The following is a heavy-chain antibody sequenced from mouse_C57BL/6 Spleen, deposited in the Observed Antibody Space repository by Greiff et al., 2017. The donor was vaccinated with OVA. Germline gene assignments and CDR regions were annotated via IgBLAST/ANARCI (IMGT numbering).Heavy chain of an antibody. CDR1: GYTFTSYW. CDR3: ARNYCSSYNYFDY. D-gene: IGHD1-1*01. V-gene: IGHV1-7*01. Sequence: QVQLQQSGAELAKPGASVKLSCKASGYTFTSYWMHWVKQRPGQGLEWIGYINPSSGYTKYNQKFKDKATLTADKSSSTAYMQLSSLTYEDSAVYYCARNYCSSYNYFDYWGQGTTLTVSS. J-gene: IGHJ2*01. CDR2: INPSSGYT.